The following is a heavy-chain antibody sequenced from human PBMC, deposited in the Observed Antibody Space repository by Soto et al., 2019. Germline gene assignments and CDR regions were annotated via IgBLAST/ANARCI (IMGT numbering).Heavy chain of an antibody. CDR2: IMPIFGTP. CDR3: ARDKDRPQLGGNYYYIMDV. CDR1: GGTFSSYA. J-gene: IGHJ6*02. Sequence: QVQLVQSGSEVKKPGSSVKVSCKASGGTFSSYAISWVLQVPGQGLEWMGGIMPIFGTPDYAQKFQGRVTITADESTSIAYMELSSLRSEDTGVYYCARDKDRPQLGGNYYYIMDVWGQGTTVTVSS. V-gene: IGHV1-69*12. D-gene: IGHD3-3*02.